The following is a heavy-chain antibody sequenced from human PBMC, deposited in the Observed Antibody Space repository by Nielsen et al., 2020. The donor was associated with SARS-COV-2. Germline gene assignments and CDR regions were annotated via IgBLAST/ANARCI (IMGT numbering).Heavy chain of an antibody. V-gene: IGHV2-70*11. Sequence: SGPTLVQPPQTLTLTCTFSGFSLSTSGMCVSWIRQPPGKALEWLARIDWDDDKYYSTSLKTRLTISKDTSKNQVVLTMTNMDPVDTATYYCARIIYDSNYYYYGMDVWGQGTTVTVSS. CDR3: ARIIYDSNYYYYGMDV. CDR2: IDWDDDK. CDR1: GFSLSTSGMC. J-gene: IGHJ6*02. D-gene: IGHD3-22*01.